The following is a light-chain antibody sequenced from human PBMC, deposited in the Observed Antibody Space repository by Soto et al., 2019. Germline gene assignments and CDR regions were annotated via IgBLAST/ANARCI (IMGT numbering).Light chain of an antibody. CDR2: DAS. CDR1: QSVSSY. V-gene: IGKV3D-15*01. CDR3: QQYNNWPRT. J-gene: IGKJ1*01. Sequence: EIVMTQSPATLSVSPGERATLSCRASQSVSSYLAWYQQKPGQAPRLLIYDASNRATGIPARFSGSGSGTEFTLTIRSLQSEEFAVYYCQQYNNWPRTFGQGNKVDI.